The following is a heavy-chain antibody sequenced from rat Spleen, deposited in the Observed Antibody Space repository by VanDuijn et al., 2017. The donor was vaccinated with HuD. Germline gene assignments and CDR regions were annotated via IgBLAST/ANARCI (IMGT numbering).Heavy chain of an antibody. J-gene: IGHJ3*01. V-gene: IGHV5-27*01. CDR1: GTTFSNYY. Sequence: EVQLVESDGGLVQPGRSLKLSCAASGTTFSNYYMAWVRQAPTKGLEWVASISTSGGSTYYRDSVKGRFTISRDDANSILYLQMNSLRSEDTATYYCATDGTRVSRFAYWGQGTLVTVSS. D-gene: IGHD1-4*01. CDR2: ISTSGGST. CDR3: ATDGTRVSRFAY.